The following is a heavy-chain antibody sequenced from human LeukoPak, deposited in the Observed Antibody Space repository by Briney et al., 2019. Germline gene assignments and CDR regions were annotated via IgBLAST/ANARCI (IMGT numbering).Heavy chain of an antibody. J-gene: IGHJ4*02. D-gene: IGHD6-6*01. CDR3: ARDIIATPPGY. Sequence: PGGSLRLSCVASGFSFRSYWMNWVRQAPGKGLEWVSYISSGSSTTYYADSVKGRFTISRDNAKNSLYLQMNSLRAEDTAVYYCARDIIATPPGYWGQGTLVTVSS. CDR1: GFSFRSYW. CDR2: ISSGSSTT. V-gene: IGHV3-48*01.